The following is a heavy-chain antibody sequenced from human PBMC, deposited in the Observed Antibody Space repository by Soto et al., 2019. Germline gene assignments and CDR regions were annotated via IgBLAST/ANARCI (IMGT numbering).Heavy chain of an antibody. J-gene: IGHJ6*02. CDR2: IRSKANSYAT. CDR1: GGTFSGSA. V-gene: IGHV3-73*01. CDR3: TRSSLDGMDV. Sequence: GGSLILSCAASGGTFSGSAMHWVRQASGKGLEWVGRIRSKANSYATAYAASVKGRFTISRDDSKNTAYLQMNSLKTEDTAVYYCTRSSLDGMDVWGQGTTVTVS.